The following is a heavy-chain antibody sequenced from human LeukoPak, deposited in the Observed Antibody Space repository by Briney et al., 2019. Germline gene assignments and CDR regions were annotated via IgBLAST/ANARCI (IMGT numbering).Heavy chain of an antibody. CDR2: INPNSGGT. CDR3: AREEDYYGSGSFDY. D-gene: IGHD3-10*01. V-gene: IGHV1-2*02. Sequence: ASVKVSCRASGYTFTGYCMHWVRQAPGQGLEWMGWINPNSGGTNYAQKFQGRVTMTRDTSISTAYMELSRLRSDDTAVYYCAREEDYYGSGSFDYRGQGTLVTLSS. CDR1: GYTFTGYC. J-gene: IGHJ4*02.